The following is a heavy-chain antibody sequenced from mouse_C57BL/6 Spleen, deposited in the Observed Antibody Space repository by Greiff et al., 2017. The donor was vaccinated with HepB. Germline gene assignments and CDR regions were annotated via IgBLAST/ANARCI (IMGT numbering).Heavy chain of an antibody. CDR2: IDPETGGT. CDR1: GYTFTDYE. CDR3: TGAGSYYFDH. D-gene: IGHD3-3*01. V-gene: IGHV1-15*01. Sequence: QVQLQQSGAELVRPGASVTLSCKASGYTFTDYEMHWVKQTPVHGLEWIGAIDPETGGTAYNQKFKGKAILTADKSSSTAYMELRSLTSEDSAVYYCTGAGSYYFDHWGQGTTLTVSS. J-gene: IGHJ2*01.